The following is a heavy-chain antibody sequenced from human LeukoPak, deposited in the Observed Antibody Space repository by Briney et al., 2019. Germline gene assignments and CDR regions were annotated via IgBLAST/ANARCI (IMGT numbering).Heavy chain of an antibody. CDR1: GYTFTSYA. V-gene: IGHV7-4-1*02. CDR3: VRGTPTPWMDY. CDR2: IDTTTGNP. Sequence: ASVKVSCKASGYTFTSYAMNWVRQAPGQGLEWMGNIDTTTGNPRYAQDFTGRFVFSLDTSVSTAYLQITSLKADDTAAYYCVRGTPTPWMDYWGQGTQVTVSS. D-gene: IGHD5-12*01. J-gene: IGHJ4*02.